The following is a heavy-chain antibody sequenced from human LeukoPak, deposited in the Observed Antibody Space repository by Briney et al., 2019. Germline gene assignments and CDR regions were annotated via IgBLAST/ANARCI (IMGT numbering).Heavy chain of an antibody. CDR1: GYTFTSYG. CDR3: ARGYYDFWSGPPLRARLNAFDI. V-gene: IGHV1-18*01. D-gene: IGHD3-3*01. CDR2: ISAYNGNT. Sequence: GASVKVSCKASGYTFTSYGISWVRQAPGQGLEWMGWISAYNGNTNYAQKLQGRVTMTTDTSTSTAYMELRSLRSDDTAVYYCARGYYDFWSGPPLRARLNAFDIWGQGTMVTVSS. J-gene: IGHJ3*02.